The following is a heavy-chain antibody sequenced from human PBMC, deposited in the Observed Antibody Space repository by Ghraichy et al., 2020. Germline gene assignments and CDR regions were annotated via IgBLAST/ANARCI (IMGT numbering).Heavy chain of an antibody. Sequence: SETLSLTCAVAGDSVSSSNWWSWVRQPPGKGLEWIGEIYHSGSTNYSPSLKSRVTISVDKSTNQFSLKMSSVTAADTAVYYCARVGTGYYYGMDVWGQGTTVTVSS. CDR2: IYHSGST. CDR3: ARVGTGYYYGMDV. V-gene: IGHV4-4*02. CDR1: GDSVSSSNW. J-gene: IGHJ6*02. D-gene: IGHD3/OR15-3a*01.